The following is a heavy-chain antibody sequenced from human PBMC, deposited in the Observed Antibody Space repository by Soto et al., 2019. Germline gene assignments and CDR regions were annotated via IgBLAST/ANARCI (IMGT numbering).Heavy chain of an antibody. J-gene: IGHJ4*02. Sequence: DVQLLESGGGLVQPGRSLRLSCAASGFTFSSYAMSWVRQAPGKGLEWVSAISGSGGSTYYADSVKGRFTISRDNSKDTRYRQRNSLRAEDTAVYYCAKGREGFDEADWGQGTLVTVSS. V-gene: IGHV3-23*01. CDR3: AKGREGFDEAD. CDR1: GFTFSSYA. CDR2: ISGSGGST. D-gene: IGHD3-10*01.